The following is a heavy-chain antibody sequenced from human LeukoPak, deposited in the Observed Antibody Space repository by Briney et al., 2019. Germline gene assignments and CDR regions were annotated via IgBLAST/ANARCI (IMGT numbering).Heavy chain of an antibody. CDR1: GGSISPYY. Sequence: SSETLSLTCTVSGGSISPYYWSWIRQPPGKGLEWIGYIYHSGSTNYSPSLKSRVTISLDTSRNQFSLKLNSVTAADTAVYYRARSTWLLDIWGQGTLVTVSS. CDR3: ARSTWLLDI. CDR2: IYHSGST. V-gene: IGHV4-59*01. J-gene: IGHJ4*02. D-gene: IGHD5-12*01.